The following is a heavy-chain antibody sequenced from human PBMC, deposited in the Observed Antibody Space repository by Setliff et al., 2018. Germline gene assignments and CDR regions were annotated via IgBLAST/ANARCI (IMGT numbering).Heavy chain of an antibody. CDR3: ARDASASDGRNAFDI. Sequence: SETLSLTCAVYSGSFSGYYWSWIRQPPGKGLEWIGYIYYSGSTYYNPSLKSRVTMSIDTSNSQFSLKLSSVTAADTAIYYCARDASASDGRNAFDIWGQGTMVT. D-gene: IGHD1-26*01. CDR1: SGSFSGYY. V-gene: IGHV4-34*01. J-gene: IGHJ3*02. CDR2: IYYSGST.